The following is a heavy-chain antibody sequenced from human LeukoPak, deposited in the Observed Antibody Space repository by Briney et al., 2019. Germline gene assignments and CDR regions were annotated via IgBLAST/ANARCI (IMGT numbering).Heavy chain of an antibody. Sequence: GGSLRLSCAASGFTFNNYAMSWVRQAPGMELEWVSTISGSGVTTYYADSVRGRFTISRDNSKTTLYLQLDSLRPEDMAIYYCAKSPGQIQLDYFDYWGQGTLVTVSS. CDR3: AKSPGQIQLDYFDY. D-gene: IGHD1-1*01. CDR1: GFTFNNYA. CDR2: ISGSGVTT. V-gene: IGHV3-23*01. J-gene: IGHJ4*02.